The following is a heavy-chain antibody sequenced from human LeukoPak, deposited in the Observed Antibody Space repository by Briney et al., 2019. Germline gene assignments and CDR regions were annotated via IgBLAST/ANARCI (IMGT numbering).Heavy chain of an antibody. D-gene: IGHD6-25*01. Sequence: GGSLRLSCAASGFTFSSHAMNWVRQVPGKGLVWVSTISADGDGPHYADSVKGRFTISRDNSKNTLFLQMNSLIDGDTAVYFCARTFNGFDPTFDYWGQGTLVTVSS. CDR2: ISADGDGP. J-gene: IGHJ4*02. CDR1: GFTFSSHA. V-gene: IGHV3-23*01. CDR3: ARTFNGFDPTFDY.